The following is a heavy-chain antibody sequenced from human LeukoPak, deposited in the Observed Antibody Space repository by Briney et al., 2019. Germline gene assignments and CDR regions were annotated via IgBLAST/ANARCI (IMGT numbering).Heavy chain of an antibody. CDR3: ARRDHYSLVIDS. J-gene: IGHJ5*01. V-gene: IGHV4-59*01. Sequence: SSETLSLTCTVSGGSISSYYWSWIRQPPGKGLEWIGYIYYSGSTNYNPSLKSRVTVSVDTSKNQFSLKLSSVTAADTAVYYCARRDHYSLVIDSWGQGTRVTVPS. D-gene: IGHD2-21*01. CDR1: GGSISSYY. CDR2: IYYSGST.